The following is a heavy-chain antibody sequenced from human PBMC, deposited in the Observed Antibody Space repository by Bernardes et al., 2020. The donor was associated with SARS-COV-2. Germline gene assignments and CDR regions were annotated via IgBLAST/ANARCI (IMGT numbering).Heavy chain of an antibody. J-gene: IGHJ4*02. CDR1: GFTFSGSP. V-gene: IGHV3-73*01. D-gene: IGHD1-26*01. CDR2: IRTKANSYAT. Sequence: GGSLRLSCAASGFTFSGSPMHWVRQASGKGLEWIGRIRTKANSYATVYAASVKGRFTISRDDSKNTAYLQMNSLKTEDTAVYFCLRQAGADWEWELPAFDYWGQGTLVTVSS. CDR3: LRQAGADWEWELPAFDY.